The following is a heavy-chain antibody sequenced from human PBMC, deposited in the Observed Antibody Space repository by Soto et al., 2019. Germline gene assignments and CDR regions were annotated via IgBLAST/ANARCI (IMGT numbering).Heavy chain of an antibody. Sequence: QVQLQESGPGLVKPSQTLSLTCTVSGDSISRGGYYWNWLRQHPRKGLEWIGYIYHSGSTIYNPSLNRRVTISVDTSKNRLALELSNVTAADTAVYYCARDGAGAYGLGWFDPWGQGILVTVSS. CDR1: GDSISRGGYY. CDR3: ARDGAGAYGLGWFDP. V-gene: IGHV4-31*03. J-gene: IGHJ5*02. D-gene: IGHD2-21*01. CDR2: IYHSGST.